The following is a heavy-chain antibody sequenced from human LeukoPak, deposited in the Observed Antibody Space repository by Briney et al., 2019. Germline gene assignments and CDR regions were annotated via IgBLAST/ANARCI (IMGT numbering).Heavy chain of an antibody. CDR3: AKDQGYDSSGLLRFYMDA. V-gene: IGHV3-23*01. D-gene: IGHD3-22*01. Sequence: GGSLRLSCAASGFTFSIYAVSWVRQAPGKGLEWVSGINHNSGRTYYADSVKGRLTIPRDNSKNTLYLQMNSLRAEDTAVYYCAKDQGYDSSGLLRFYMDAWGTGTTVTVSS. CDR1: GFTFSIYA. CDR2: INHNSGRT. J-gene: IGHJ6*03.